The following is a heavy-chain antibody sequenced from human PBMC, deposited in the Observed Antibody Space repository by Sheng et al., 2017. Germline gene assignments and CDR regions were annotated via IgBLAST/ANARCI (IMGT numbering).Heavy chain of an antibody. Sequence: QVQLVQSGAEVKKPGASVRVACGTSGYTFTSYHMHWVRQAPGQGLEWMAVINPTTTATTYAPSFQGRVTVTRDTSTSTVYMDLTSLRSEDTAVYYCGTEGVARGSPAYWGQGTLVTVSS. CDR1: GYTFTSYH. CDR2: INPTTTAT. CDR3: GTEGVARGSPAY. J-gene: IGHJ4*02. D-gene: IGHD3-16*01. V-gene: IGHV1-46*01.